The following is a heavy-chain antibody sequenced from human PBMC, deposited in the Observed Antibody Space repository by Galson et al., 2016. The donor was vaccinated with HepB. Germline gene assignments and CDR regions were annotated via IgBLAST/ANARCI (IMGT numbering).Heavy chain of an antibody. D-gene: IGHD3-16*02. CDR1: GFTFSSYV. CDR3: ARAFPPGRGVIIRGYYYYYGMDV. J-gene: IGHJ6*02. CDR2: ISYDGSNK. V-gene: IGHV3-30*04. Sequence: SLRLSCAASGFTFSSYVMHWVRQAPGKGLEWVAVISYDGSNKYHADSVKGRFTISRDNSKNTLYLQMNSLRAEDTAVYYCARAFPPGRGVIIRGYYYYYGMDVWGQGTTVTVSS.